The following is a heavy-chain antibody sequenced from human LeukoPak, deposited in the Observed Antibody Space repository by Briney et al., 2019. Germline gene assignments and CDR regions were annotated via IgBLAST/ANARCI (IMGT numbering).Heavy chain of an antibody. CDR2: LNWNGYST. V-gene: IGHV3-20*04. J-gene: IGHJ1*01. Sequence: PGGSLRLSCAASGFTFDDYGMNWVRQAPGKGLEWVSGLNWNGYSTDYADSVKGRFTISRDNAKNSLYLQMNSLRAEDTALYYCTKGPSGIAVAGSPKYFQHWGQGTLVTVSS. CDR3: TKGPSGIAVAGSPKYFQH. D-gene: IGHD6-19*01. CDR1: GFTFDDYG.